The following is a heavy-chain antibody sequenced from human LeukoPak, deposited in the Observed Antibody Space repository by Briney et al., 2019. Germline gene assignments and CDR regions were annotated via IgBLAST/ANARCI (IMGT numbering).Heavy chain of an antibody. CDR1: GFTFSSYE. Sequence: PGGSLRLSCAASGFTFSSYEMNWVRQAPGKGLEWVSYISSSGSTIYYADSVKGRFTISRDNAKNSLYLQMNSLRAEDTAVYYCARSGILTGRHFDYWGQGTLVTVSS. V-gene: IGHV3-48*03. D-gene: IGHD3-9*01. J-gene: IGHJ4*02. CDR2: ISSSGSTI. CDR3: ARSGILTGRHFDY.